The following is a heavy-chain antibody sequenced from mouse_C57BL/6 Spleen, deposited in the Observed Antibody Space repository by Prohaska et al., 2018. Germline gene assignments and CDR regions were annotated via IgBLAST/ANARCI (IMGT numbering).Heavy chain of an antibody. V-gene: IGHV1-26*01. CDR3: ARWDTTVVGRYWDFDV. J-gene: IGHJ1*03. D-gene: IGHD1-1*01. CDR2: IIPNNGGT. Sequence: GMQSHGKSLEWTGDIIPNNGGTSYNQKFKGKATLTVDKSSSTAYMELRSLTSEDSAVYYCARWDTTVVGRYWDFDVWGTGTTVTVSS.